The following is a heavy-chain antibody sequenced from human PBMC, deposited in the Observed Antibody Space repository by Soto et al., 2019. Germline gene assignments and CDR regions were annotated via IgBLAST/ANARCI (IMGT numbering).Heavy chain of an antibody. CDR2: INHSGST. CDR3: ARGPGCNASSATFDY. CDR1: GGSFSGYY. V-gene: IGHV4-34*01. J-gene: IGHJ4*02. D-gene: IGHD6-19*01. Sequence: PSETLSLTCAVYGGSFSGYYWSWIRQPPGKGLEWIGEINHSGSTNYMLSLKSRVTISVDTSKNQFSLNLRSVTAADTAVYYCARGPGCNASSATFDYWGQGTLVTVSS.